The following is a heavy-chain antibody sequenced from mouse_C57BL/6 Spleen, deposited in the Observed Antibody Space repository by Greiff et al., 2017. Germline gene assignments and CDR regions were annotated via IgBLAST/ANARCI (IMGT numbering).Heavy chain of an antibody. Sequence: DVKLQESGPELVKPGASVKIPCKASGYTFTDYNMDWVKQSHGKSLEWIGDINPNNGGTIYNQKFKGKATLTVDKSSSTAYMELRSLTSEDTAVYYCARGDYGSSDWYFEVWGTGTTVTVSS. CDR2: INPNNGGT. CDR1: GYTFTDYN. V-gene: IGHV1-18*01. J-gene: IGHJ1*03. D-gene: IGHD1-1*01. CDR3: ARGDYGSSDWYFEV.